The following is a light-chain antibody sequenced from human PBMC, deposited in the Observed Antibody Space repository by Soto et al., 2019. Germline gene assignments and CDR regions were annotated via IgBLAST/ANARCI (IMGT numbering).Light chain of an antibody. CDR3: QRYLSYPYT. CDR2: AAA. J-gene: IGKJ2*01. V-gene: IGKV1-8*01. CDR1: QGISSY. Sequence: AIRMTQSPSSFSASTGDRVTITCRASQGISSYLAWYQQKPGKAPKLLIYAAATLQRGAPSRFSASGSGTDFTLTIGRLQSEDFATYYCQRYLSYPYTFGQGTKLEI.